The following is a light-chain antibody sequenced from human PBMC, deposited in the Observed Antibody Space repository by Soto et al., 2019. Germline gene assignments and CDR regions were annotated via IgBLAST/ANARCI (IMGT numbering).Light chain of an antibody. CDR1: FSNIGDNA. CDR2: LND. CDR3: AAWDDSLNAL. J-gene: IGLJ1*01. Sequence: QSVLTQPPSLSATPGQRVNISCSGSFSNIGDNAVNWYQQLPGAAPKLLIYLNDQRPSGVPDRFSGYKSGTSAFLDISGLQSEDEADYYCAAWDDSLNALFATGT. V-gene: IGLV1-44*01.